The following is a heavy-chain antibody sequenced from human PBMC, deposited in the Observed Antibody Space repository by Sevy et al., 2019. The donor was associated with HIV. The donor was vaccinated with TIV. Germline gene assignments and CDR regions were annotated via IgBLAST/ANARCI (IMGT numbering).Heavy chain of an antibody. CDR1: GFTFSSYA. J-gene: IGHJ4*02. Sequence: GGSLRLSCAASGFTFSSYAMGWVRQAPGKGLEWVSGISGSGDSTYYVDFVRGRFTISRDNSKNTLFLQMNSLRAEDTGVYFCAKVVQQLVRGFLDYWGQGSLVTVSS. D-gene: IGHD6-13*01. V-gene: IGHV3-23*01. CDR3: AKVVQQLVRGFLDY. CDR2: ISGSGDST.